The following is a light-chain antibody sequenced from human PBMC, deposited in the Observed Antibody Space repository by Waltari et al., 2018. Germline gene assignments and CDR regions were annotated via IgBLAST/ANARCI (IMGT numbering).Light chain of an antibody. J-gene: IGKJ1*01. CDR3: QQYNMWPWT. Sequence: EIVMTQSPATLSVSPGERTTHSCRASQSVRDKLAWFHQKPGQSPRLLIYEASARATGVPARFSGSGSETEFTLTITSLQSEDFAVYFCQQYNMWPWTFGQGTKVEIK. V-gene: IGKV3-15*01. CDR1: QSVRDK. CDR2: EAS.